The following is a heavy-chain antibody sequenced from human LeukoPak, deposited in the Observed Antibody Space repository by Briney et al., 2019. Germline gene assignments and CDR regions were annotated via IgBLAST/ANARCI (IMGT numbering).Heavy chain of an antibody. V-gene: IGHV4-59*12. CDR3: ARGTTKGYYYDSSGYYTK. J-gene: IGHJ4*02. CDR1: GGSINSYY. D-gene: IGHD3-22*01. CDR2: IYYRGRT. Sequence: SETLSLTCNVSGGSINSYYWGWFRQPPGKRLECIGYIYYRGRTTYNPSLKSRVTISVDTSTNRISLKLTSVTAADTAVYFCARGTTKGYYYDSSGYYTKWGQGTLVTVSA.